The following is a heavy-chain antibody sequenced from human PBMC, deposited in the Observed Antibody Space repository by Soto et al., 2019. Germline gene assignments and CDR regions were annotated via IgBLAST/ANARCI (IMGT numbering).Heavy chain of an antibody. CDR1: GGTFSSHA. J-gene: IGHJ6*02. Sequence: QVQLVQSGAEVKKPGSSVKVSCKASGGTFSSHAISWVRQAPGQGLEWMGGIIAIFGTANYAQRFRGRVTITADESTSTAYMELSSLRSEDTAVYYCARDGSSSVQNYYYAMDVWGQGTTVTVSS. V-gene: IGHV1-69*01. CDR3: ARDGSSSVQNYYYAMDV. CDR2: IIAIFGTA. D-gene: IGHD6-6*01.